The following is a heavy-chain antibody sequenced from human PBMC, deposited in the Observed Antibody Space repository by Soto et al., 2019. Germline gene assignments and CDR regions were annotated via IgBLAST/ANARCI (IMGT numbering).Heavy chain of an antibody. CDR2: IIPIFGTA. CDR3: AGGSGWYLRVVSDWYFDL. CDR1: GGTFSSYA. J-gene: IGHJ2*01. D-gene: IGHD6-19*01. V-gene: IGHV1-69*12. Sequence: QVQLVQSGAEVKKPGSSVKVSCKASGGTFSSYAISWVRQAPGQGLEWMGGIIPIFGTANYAQKFQGRVTITADDSTSTAYMELSSLRSEGTAVYYCAGGSGWYLRVVSDWYFDLWGRGTLVTVSS.